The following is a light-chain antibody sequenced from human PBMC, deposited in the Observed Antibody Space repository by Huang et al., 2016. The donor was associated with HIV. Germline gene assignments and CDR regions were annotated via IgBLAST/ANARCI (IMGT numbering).Light chain of an antibody. Sequence: DIQMTQSPSSLSASVGDRVIISCRASQSINKYLNWSQQMPGKAPKLLIYGASTLQRGVSSRFSGSVSGTDFTLTIGSLQPEDAATYYCQQSYKAPRTFGQGTLLEI. CDR1: QSINKY. J-gene: IGKJ2*01. CDR3: QQSYKAPRT. V-gene: IGKV1-39*01. CDR2: GAS.